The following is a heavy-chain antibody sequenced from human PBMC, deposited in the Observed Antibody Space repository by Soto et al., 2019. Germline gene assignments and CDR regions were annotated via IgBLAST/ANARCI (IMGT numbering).Heavy chain of an antibody. D-gene: IGHD2-8*02. J-gene: IGHJ3*02. Sequence: GASVKISCAASGFTCSSYDMSWVRQAQEKGQEWVSTILVGGSTHYPDSVTGRFTISRDNSKNTVFLQMNSLTAGDTAVYYCAKATATGGGAFDICGQGTVVTVSS. V-gene: IGHV3-23*01. CDR1: GFTCSSYD. CDR2: ILVGGST. CDR3: AKATATGGGAFDI.